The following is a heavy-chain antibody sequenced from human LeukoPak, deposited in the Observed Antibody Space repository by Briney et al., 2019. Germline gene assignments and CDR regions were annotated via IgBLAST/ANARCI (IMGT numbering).Heavy chain of an antibody. J-gene: IGHJ4*02. CDR1: GFTFSSYE. Sequence: GSLRLSCAASGFTFSSYEMNWVRQAPGKGLEWVSYISSSGSTIYYADSVKGRFTISRDNAKNSLYLQMNSLRAEDTAVYFCARDAYTYYFDYWGLGALVTVSS. CDR3: ARDAYTYYFDY. V-gene: IGHV3-48*03. D-gene: IGHD5-24*01. CDR2: ISSSGSTI.